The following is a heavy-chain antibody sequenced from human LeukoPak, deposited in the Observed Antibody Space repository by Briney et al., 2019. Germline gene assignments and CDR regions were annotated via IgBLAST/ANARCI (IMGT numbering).Heavy chain of an antibody. J-gene: IGHJ4*02. V-gene: IGHV1-69*05. CDR3: ASSLDSLAAAVANDY. CDR1: GYTFTSYG. Sequence: SVKVSCKASGYTFTSYGISWVRQAPGQGLEWMGGIIPIFGTANYAQEFQGRVTITRDTSASTAYMELSSLRSEDTAVYYCASSLDSLAAAVANDYWGQGTLVTVSS. D-gene: IGHD6-13*01. CDR2: IIPIFGTA.